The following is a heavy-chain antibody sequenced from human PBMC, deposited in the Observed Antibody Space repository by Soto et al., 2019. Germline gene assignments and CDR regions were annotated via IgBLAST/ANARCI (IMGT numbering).Heavy chain of an antibody. J-gene: IGHJ4*02. D-gene: IGHD6-6*01. V-gene: IGHV3-53*01. CDR1: GFTVSSNY. CDR3: AILSN. Sequence: GGSLRLSCAASGFTVSSNYMNWVRQAPGKGLEWLSIIYSDGTTYYADSVKGRFTISRDNFKNTLYLQMNNLRAEDTAVYYCAILSNWGQGTLVTVSS. CDR2: IYSDGTT.